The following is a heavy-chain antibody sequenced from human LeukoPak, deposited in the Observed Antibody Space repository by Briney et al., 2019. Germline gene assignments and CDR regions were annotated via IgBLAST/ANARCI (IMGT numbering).Heavy chain of an antibody. V-gene: IGHV1-18*01. D-gene: IGHD3-22*01. CDR1: GYTFTSYG. J-gene: IGHJ4*02. CDR2: ISAYNGNT. CDR3: ARPCRYYDDSSGYLLYY. Sequence: ASVKLSCTASGYTFTSYGISWVRQAPGQGLEWMGWISAYNGNTNYAQKLQGRVTMTTDTSTSTAYMELRSLRSGDTAVYYCARPCRYYDDSSGYLLYYWGQGTLVTVSS.